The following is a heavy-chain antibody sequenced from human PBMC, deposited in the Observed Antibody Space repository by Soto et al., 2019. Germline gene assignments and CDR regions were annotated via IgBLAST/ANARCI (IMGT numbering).Heavy chain of an antibody. V-gene: IGHV4-59*01. J-gene: IGHJ3*02. D-gene: IGHD3-10*01. CDR3: ARRYGSAFDI. CDR2: IYYSGST. Sequence: SETLSLTCTVSGGSIGSYSWSWIRQPPGKRLEWIVSIYYSGSTNYNPSLKSRVIISVDTSKNQFSLKLSSVTAADTAVYYCARRYGSAFDIWGQGTMVTVSS. CDR1: GGSIGSYS.